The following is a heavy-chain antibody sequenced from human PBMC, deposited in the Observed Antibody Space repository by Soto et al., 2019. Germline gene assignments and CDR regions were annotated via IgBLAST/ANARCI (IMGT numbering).Heavy chain of an antibody. V-gene: IGHV1-69*02. Sequence: QVQLVQSGAEVKKPGSSVKVSCKASGGTFSSYTISWVRQAPGQGLEWMGRIIPILGIANYAQKFQGRVTITADKSTSTAYMELSSLRSEDTDVYYCANMGIAVAGTWFDYWGQGTLVTVSS. J-gene: IGHJ4*02. CDR3: ANMGIAVAGTWFDY. CDR2: IIPILGIA. CDR1: GGTFSSYT. D-gene: IGHD6-19*01.